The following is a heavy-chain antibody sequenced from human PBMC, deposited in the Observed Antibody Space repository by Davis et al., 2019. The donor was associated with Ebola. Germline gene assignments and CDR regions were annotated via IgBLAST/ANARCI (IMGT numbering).Heavy chain of an antibody. Sequence: AASVKVSCKASGYTFTGYYMHWVRQAPGQGLEWMGIINPSGGSTSYAQKFQGRVTMTRDTSTSTVYMELSSLRSEDTAVYYCTSGGYAGGEDYWGQGTLVTVSS. J-gene: IGHJ4*02. CDR3: TSGGYAGGEDY. V-gene: IGHV1-46*01. CDR1: GYTFTGYY. D-gene: IGHD1-26*01. CDR2: INPSGGST.